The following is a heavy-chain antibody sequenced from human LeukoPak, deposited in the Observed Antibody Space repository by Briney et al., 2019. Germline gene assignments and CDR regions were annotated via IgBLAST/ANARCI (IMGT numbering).Heavy chain of an antibody. CDR3: ARAAYCGGDCYSDY. CDR2: IRYDGSNK. D-gene: IGHD2-21*02. J-gene: IGHJ4*02. Sequence: GGSLRLSCAASGFTFSSYGMHWVRQAPGKGLEWVAFIRYDGSNKYYADSVKGRFTISRDNSKNTLYLQMGSLRAEDMAVYYCARAAYCGGDCYSDYWGQGTLVTVSS. CDR1: GFTFSSYG. V-gene: IGHV3-30*02.